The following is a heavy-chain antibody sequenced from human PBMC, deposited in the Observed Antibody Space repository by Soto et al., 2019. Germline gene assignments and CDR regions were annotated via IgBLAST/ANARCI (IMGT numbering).Heavy chain of an antibody. D-gene: IGHD1-26*01. Sequence: VQLVESGGGVVQPGRSLRLSCAASGFTFSSYGMHWVRQAPGKGLEWVSGISWNSGSIGYADSVKGRFTISRDNAKNSLYLQMNSLRAEDTALYYCAKDVSGSYGYFDYWGQGTLVTVSS. CDR3: AKDVSGSYGYFDY. J-gene: IGHJ4*02. CDR1: GFTFSSYG. V-gene: IGHV3-9*01. CDR2: ISWNSGSI.